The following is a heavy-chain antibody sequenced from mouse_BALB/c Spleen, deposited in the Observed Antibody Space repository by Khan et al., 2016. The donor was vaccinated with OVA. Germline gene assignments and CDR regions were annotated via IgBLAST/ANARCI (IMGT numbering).Heavy chain of an antibody. CDR2: INPTSGYT. Sequence: QVQLQQSGAALAKPGASVKMSCKASGYTFSTYWMHWVKQRPGQGLKWIGYINPTSGYTDYNEKFKDKATLSADKSSSTAYMQLSRLTSEDSAVYCCTRDRIDYWGQGTTLTVSS. CDR3: TRDRIDY. J-gene: IGHJ2*01. CDR1: GYTFSTYW. V-gene: IGHV1-7*01.